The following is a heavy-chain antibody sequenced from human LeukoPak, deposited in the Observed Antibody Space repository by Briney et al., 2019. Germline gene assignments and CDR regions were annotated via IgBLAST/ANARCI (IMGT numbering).Heavy chain of an antibody. CDR3: ARGPLIAAAGTW. CDR1: GFTFSSYA. J-gene: IGHJ4*02. D-gene: IGHD6-13*01. CDR2: ISGSGGST. V-gene: IGHV3-23*01. Sequence: GGSLRLSCAASGFTFSSYAMSWVRQAPGKGLEWVSAISGSGGSTYYADSVKGRFTISRDNSKNTLYLQMNSLRAKDTAVYYCARGPLIAAAGTWWGQGTLVTVSS.